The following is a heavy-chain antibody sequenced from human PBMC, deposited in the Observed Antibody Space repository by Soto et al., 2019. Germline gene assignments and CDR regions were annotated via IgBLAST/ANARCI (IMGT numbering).Heavy chain of an antibody. J-gene: IGHJ4*02. CDR1: GGSFSGYY. V-gene: IGHV4-34*01. CDR3: ARGFRDY. Sequence: SETLSLTCAVYGGSFSGYYWSWIRQPPGKGLEWIGEINHSGSTNYNPSLKSRVTISVDTSKNQFSLKLSSVTAADTAVYYCARGFRDYWGQGTLVTVSS. CDR2: INHSGST.